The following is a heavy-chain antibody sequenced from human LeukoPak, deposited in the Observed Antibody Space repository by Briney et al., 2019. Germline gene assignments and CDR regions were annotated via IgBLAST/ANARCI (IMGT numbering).Heavy chain of an antibody. Sequence: SVKVSCKASGYTFTAYYLNWVRQAPGQGLEWMGWINPSSGGTNYAQKFKGWVTLTRDTSINTTYMELSRLASDVTAVYFCARGTPGSYLGYWGQGTLVTVSS. CDR3: ARGTPGSYLGY. V-gene: IGHV1-2*04. CDR2: INPSSGGT. CDR1: GYTFTAYY. J-gene: IGHJ4*02. D-gene: IGHD3-16*02.